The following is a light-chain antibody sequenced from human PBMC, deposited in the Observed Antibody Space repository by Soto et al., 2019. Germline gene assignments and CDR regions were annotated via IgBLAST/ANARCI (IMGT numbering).Light chain of an antibody. Sequence: IHMTQPPSSLSTYLVDIVTITCLASQGIRNDLGWYQKKPGKAPKLLIFAAFNLQSGVPSRFSGGGSGTDFTLTISSLQPEDFAVYFCQHRAGWPPALTFGGGTKVDVK. CDR2: AAF. J-gene: IGKJ4*01. CDR3: QHRAGWPPALT. V-gene: IGKV1-6*01. CDR1: QGIRND.